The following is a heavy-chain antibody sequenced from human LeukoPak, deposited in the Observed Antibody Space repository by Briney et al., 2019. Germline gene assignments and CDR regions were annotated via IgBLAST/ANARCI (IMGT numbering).Heavy chain of an antibody. V-gene: IGHV5-51*01. CDR1: GYSFTSYW. Sequence: GESLKISCKGSGYSFTSYWIGWVRQMPGKGLEWMGIIYPGDSDTRYSPSFQGQVTISADKSISTAYLQWSSLKASDTAMYYCARHSLRVVTAIFSWFDPWGQGTLVTVSS. D-gene: IGHD2-21*02. J-gene: IGHJ5*02. CDR2: IYPGDSDT. CDR3: ARHSLRVVTAIFSWFDP.